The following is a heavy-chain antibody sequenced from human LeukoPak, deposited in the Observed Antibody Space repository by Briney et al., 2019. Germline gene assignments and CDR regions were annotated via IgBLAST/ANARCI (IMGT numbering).Heavy chain of an antibody. CDR1: GGSISSSSYY. D-gene: IGHD6-19*01. V-gene: IGHV4-39*07. Sequence: PSETLSLTCTVSGGSISSSSYYWGWIRQPPGKGLEWIGSIYYSGSTYYNPSLKSRVTISVDTSKNQFSLKLSSVTAADTAVYYCAREGLGPLTEQWLVQGPLDPWGQGTLVTVSS. CDR3: AREGLGPLTEQWLVQGPLDP. J-gene: IGHJ5*02. CDR2: IYYSGST.